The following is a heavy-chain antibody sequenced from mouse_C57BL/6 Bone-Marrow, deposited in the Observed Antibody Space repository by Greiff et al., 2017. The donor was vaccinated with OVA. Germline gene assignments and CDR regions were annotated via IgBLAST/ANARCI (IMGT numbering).Heavy chain of an antibody. CDR2: INPNNGGT. J-gene: IGHJ3*01. Sequence: EVQLQQSGPELVKPGASVKISCKASGYTFTDYYMNWVKQSHGKSLEWIGDINPNNGGTSYNQKFKGKATLTVDKSSSTAYMELRSLTSEDSAVYYCAVLRPFAYWGQGTLVTVSA. CDR1: GYTFTDYY. CDR3: AVLRPFAY. D-gene: IGHD1-2*01. V-gene: IGHV1-26*01.